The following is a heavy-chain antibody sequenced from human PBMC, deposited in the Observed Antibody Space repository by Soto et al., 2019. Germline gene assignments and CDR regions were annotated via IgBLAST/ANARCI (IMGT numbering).Heavy chain of an antibody. V-gene: IGHV4-39*01. J-gene: IGHJ4*02. CDR2: IYDRGST. D-gene: IGHD6-19*01. Sequence: QLQLQESGGGLVKPSETLSLTCTVSGGSIGSSSYYWGWIRQPPGKGLEWIGSIYDRGSTYSNPSLKSRLTTSLDTSKNQFSLKLTSVTAADTAVYYCARHGYTSGRTYFDYWGQGTLVTVSS. CDR1: GGSIGSSSYY. CDR3: ARHGYTSGRTYFDY.